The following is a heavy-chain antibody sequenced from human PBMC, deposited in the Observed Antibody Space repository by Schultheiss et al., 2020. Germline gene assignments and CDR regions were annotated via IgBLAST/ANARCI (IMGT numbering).Heavy chain of an antibody. Sequence: GGSLRLSCAASGFTFSSYGMHWVRQAPGKGLEWVSAISWNSGSIGYADSVKGRFTISRDNAKNTLYLQMNSLRAEDTAVYYCARDPDIESWGQGTLVTVSS. D-gene: IGHD2-15*01. CDR2: ISWNSGSI. CDR3: ARDPDIES. V-gene: IGHV3-23*01. CDR1: GFTFSSYG. J-gene: IGHJ4*02.